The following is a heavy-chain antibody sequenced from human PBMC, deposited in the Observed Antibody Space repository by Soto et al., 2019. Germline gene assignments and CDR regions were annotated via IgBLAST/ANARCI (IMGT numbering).Heavy chain of an antibody. CDR2: INPNSGGT. CDR3: ARSSIAVAGTEHYYYYGMDV. CDR1: GYTFTGYY. J-gene: IGHJ6*02. V-gene: IGHV1-2*04. D-gene: IGHD6-19*01. Sequence: ASVKVSCKASGYTFTGYYMHWVRQAPGQGLEWMGWINPNSGGTNYAQKFQGWVTMTRDTSISTAYMELSRLRSDDTAVYYCARSSIAVAGTEHYYYYGMDVWG.